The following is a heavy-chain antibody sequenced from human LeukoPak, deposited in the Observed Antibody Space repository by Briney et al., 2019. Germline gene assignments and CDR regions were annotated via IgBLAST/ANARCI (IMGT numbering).Heavy chain of an antibody. V-gene: IGHV1-46*01. J-gene: IGHJ3*02. CDR3: ARVHDSSGSSGAFDI. CDR2: INPSGGST. CDR1: GYTFTCYY. Sequence: GASVKVSCKASGYTFTCYYMHWVRQAPGQGLEWMGIINPSGGSTSYAQKFQGRVTMTRDMSTSTVYMELSSLRSEDTAVYYCARVHDSSGSSGAFDIWGQGTMVTVSS. D-gene: IGHD3-22*01.